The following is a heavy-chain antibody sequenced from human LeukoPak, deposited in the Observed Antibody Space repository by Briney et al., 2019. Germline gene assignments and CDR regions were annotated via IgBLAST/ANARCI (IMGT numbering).Heavy chain of an antibody. CDR2: ISGSGGST. CDR1: GFTFSSYA. D-gene: IGHD4-17*01. J-gene: IGHJ4*02. Sequence: GGSLRLSCAASGFTFSSYAMSWVRQAPGKGLEWVSAISGSGGSTYYAGSVKGRFTISRDNSKNTLYLQMNSLRAEDTAVYYCAKDLRSGYGDYFIWLYWGQGTLVTVSS. V-gene: IGHV3-23*01. CDR3: AKDLRSGYGDYFIWLY.